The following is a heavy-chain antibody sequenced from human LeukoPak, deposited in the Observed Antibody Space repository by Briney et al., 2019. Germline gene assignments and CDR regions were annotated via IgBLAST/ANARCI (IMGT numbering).Heavy chain of an antibody. Sequence: PGGSLRLSCAASGFTVSSNYMSWVRQAPGKGLEWVSVIYSGGSTYYADSVKGRLTISRDNSKNTLYLQMNSLRAEDTAVYYCAKDRVEYSSGWYGEGFDYWGQGTLVTVSS. D-gene: IGHD6-19*01. V-gene: IGHV3-53*01. CDR1: GFTVSSNY. J-gene: IGHJ4*02. CDR2: IYSGGST. CDR3: AKDRVEYSSGWYGEGFDY.